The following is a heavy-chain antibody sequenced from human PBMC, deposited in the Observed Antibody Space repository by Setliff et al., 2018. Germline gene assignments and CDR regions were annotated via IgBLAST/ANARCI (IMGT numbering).Heavy chain of an antibody. CDR1: GYSISSGYY. J-gene: IGHJ4*02. Sequence: PSETLSLTCAVSGYSISSGYYWGWIRQPPGKGLEWIGSIDHSGSTHYNPSLKSRVTISVDTSKNQFSRKLSSVTAADTAVYYCARRGMSSSWYPPTYFDSWGQGILVTVSS. CDR3: ARRGMSSSWYPPTYFDS. CDR2: IDHSGST. V-gene: IGHV4-38-2*01. D-gene: IGHD6-13*01.